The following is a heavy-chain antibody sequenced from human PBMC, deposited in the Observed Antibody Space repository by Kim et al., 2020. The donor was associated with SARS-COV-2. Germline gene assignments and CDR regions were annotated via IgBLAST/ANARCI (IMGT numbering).Heavy chain of an antibody. CDR3: ASPDYGGNSGGFDY. D-gene: IGHD4-17*01. J-gene: IGHJ4*02. V-gene: IGHV1-69*01. Sequence: GQTVQGRVTITADEYTSTAYMELSSLRSEDTAVYYCASPDYGGNSGGFDYWGQGTLVTVSS.